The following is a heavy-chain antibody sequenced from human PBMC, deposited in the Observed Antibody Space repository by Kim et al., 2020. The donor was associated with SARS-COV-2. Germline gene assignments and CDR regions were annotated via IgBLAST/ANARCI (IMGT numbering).Heavy chain of an antibody. D-gene: IGHD2-15*01. CDR3: ARVYSTPGY. Sequence: NNKYYADSVKGRFTISRDNSKYTLYLQMDSLRAEDTAVYYCARVYSTPGYWGQGTLVTVSS. V-gene: IGHV3-30*01. J-gene: IGHJ4*02. CDR2: NNK.